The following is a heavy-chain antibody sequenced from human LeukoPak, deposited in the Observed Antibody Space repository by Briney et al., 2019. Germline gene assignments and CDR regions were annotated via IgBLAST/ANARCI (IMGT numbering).Heavy chain of an antibody. CDR2: IIPIFGTA. Sequence: SVKVSRKASGYTFSDYYIHWVRQAPGQGLEWMGGIIPIFGTANYAQKFQGRVTITTDESTSTAYMELSSLRSEDTAVYYCATLDYYDTKNDYWGQGTLVTVSS. V-gene: IGHV1-69*05. D-gene: IGHD3-22*01. CDR3: ATLDYYDTKNDY. CDR1: GYTFSDYY. J-gene: IGHJ4*02.